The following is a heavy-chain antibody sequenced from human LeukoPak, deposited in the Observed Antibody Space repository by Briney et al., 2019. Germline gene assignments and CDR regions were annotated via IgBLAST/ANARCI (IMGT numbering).Heavy chain of an antibody. J-gene: IGHJ4*02. D-gene: IGHD6-19*01. CDR1: GFSFSRYE. V-gene: IGHV3-13*01. CDR3: ARAVAGTDEIDS. CDR2: IGTSGDT. Sequence: GGSLRLSCASSGFSFSRYEMHWVRQGTGKRLEWVSAIGTSGDTFYAGSVKGRFTISRESANNSFYLQMNSLNAGDTAVYFCARAVAGTDEIDSWGQGTLVTVSS.